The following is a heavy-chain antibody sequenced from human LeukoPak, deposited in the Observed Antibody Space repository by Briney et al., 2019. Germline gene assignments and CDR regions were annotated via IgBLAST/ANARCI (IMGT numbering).Heavy chain of an antibody. V-gene: IGHV4-31*03. D-gene: IGHD2-15*01. Sequence: SETLSLTCTVSGASVTTGGYFWTWIRQHPGKGLEWIGYIYYSGNTYYNPSLKSRLTMSLDTSKNQFSLNLMSATAADTAVYYCARDDCSGGSCYFGYWGQGTLVTVSS. CDR1: GASVTTGGYF. J-gene: IGHJ4*02. CDR3: ARDDCSGGSCYFGY. CDR2: IYYSGNT.